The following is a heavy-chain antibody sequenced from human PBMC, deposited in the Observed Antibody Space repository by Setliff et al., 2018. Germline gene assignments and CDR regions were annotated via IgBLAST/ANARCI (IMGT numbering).Heavy chain of an antibody. CDR1: GYAFITFG. CDR3: VRGPGPSVVVAIPFDH. CDR2: ISPVYGIA. Sequence: ASVKVSCKTSGYAFITFGMSWVRQAPGQGLEWMGWISPVYGIANYARKFQGRVTMTADTSTTTAYLELTSLRYDDTAVYYCVRGPGPSVVVAIPFDHWGQGSL. J-gene: IGHJ4*02. V-gene: IGHV1-18*01. D-gene: IGHD3-22*01.